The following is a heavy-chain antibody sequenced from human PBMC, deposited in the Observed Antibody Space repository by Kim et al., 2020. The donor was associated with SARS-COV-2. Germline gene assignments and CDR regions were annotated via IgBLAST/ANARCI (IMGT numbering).Heavy chain of an antibody. CDR2: SRDKSNSYST. D-gene: IGHD2-2*01. CDR1: GFIFSDYF. V-gene: IGHV3-72*01. CDR3: ARKAGGRYDDY. J-gene: IGHJ4*02. Sequence: GGSLRLSCAASGFIFSDYFMDWVRQAPGKGLEWVGRSRDKSNSYSTEYAASVKGRFTILRDESHNSLYLQMNSLKIEDTAVYYCARKAGGRYDDYWGQGTLVTVSS.